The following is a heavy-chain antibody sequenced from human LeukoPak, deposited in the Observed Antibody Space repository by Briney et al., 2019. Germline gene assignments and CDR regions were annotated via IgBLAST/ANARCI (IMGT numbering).Heavy chain of an antibody. CDR1: GYTFTSYA. Sequence: ASVKVSCKASGYTFTSYAMNWVRQAPGQGLQWMGWINPNSGGTNYAQKFQGRVTMTRDTSISTAFMELSRLTSDDTAVYYCARSPVIPTHTLAYNDYWGQGTLVTVSS. D-gene: IGHD2/OR15-2a*01. CDR3: ARSPVIPTHTLAYNDY. CDR2: INPNSGGT. V-gene: IGHV1-2*02. J-gene: IGHJ4*02.